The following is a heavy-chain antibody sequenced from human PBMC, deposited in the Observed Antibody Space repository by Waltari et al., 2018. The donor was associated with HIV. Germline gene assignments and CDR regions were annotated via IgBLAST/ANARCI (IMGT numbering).Heavy chain of an antibody. CDR1: GGSISSYY. CDR3: ARRSAAAEGLDY. D-gene: IGHD6-13*01. Sequence: QVQLQESGPGLVKPSETLSLTCTVSGGSISSYYWSWIRQPAGKGLEWIGRIYTSGSTNYNPTLKSRVTMSVDTSKNKFARKLSSVTAADTAVYYCARRSAAAEGLDYWGQGTLVTVSS. V-gene: IGHV4-4*07. J-gene: IGHJ4*02. CDR2: IYTSGST.